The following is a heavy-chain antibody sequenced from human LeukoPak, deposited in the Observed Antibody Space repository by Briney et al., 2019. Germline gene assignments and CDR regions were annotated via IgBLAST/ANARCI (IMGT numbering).Heavy chain of an antibody. V-gene: IGHV1-69*05. CDR2: IIPMFGTT. Sequence: VASVKVSCKASGGAFSNYAISWVRQAPGQGLEWMGRIIPMFGTTNYAQKFQGRVTITTDESTSTAYLEVSSLRIEDTAVYYCASVTVTTWAHDGHMDVWGKGTTVTVSS. D-gene: IGHD4-11*01. CDR1: GGAFSNYA. J-gene: IGHJ6*03. CDR3: ASVTVTTWAHDGHMDV.